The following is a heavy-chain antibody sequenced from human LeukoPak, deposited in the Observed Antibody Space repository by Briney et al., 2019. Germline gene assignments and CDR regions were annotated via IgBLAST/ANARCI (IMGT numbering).Heavy chain of an antibody. Sequence: GASVKVACTASGYTFTSYGISWVRQATGQGLEWMGWISAYNGNTNYAQKLQGRVTMTTDTSTSTAYMELRSLRSDDTAVYYCARDRALFYYGSGSYSIDYWGQGTLVTVST. CDR2: ISAYNGNT. J-gene: IGHJ4*02. D-gene: IGHD3-10*01. CDR3: ARDRALFYYGSGSYSIDY. CDR1: GYTFTSYG. V-gene: IGHV1-18*04.